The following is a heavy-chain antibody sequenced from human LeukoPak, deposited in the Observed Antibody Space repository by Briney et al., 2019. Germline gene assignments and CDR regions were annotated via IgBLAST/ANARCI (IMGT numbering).Heavy chain of an antibody. CDR1: GFTFGDYG. Sequence: GGSLRLSCAASGFTFGDYGMSWFRQDPGKGLQWVSGINCNGGSTCYADSVKGRFTISRDNSKNSLSLQLTSLRAEDTALYYCARDYCGGDSYEVLNDAFDIWGQGTMVTVSS. CDR2: INCNGGST. D-gene: IGHD2-21*02. V-gene: IGHV3-20*04. J-gene: IGHJ3*02. CDR3: ARDYCGGDSYEVLNDAFDI.